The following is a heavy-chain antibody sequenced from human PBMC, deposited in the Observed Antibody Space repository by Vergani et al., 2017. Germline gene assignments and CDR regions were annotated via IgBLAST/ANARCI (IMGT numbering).Heavy chain of an antibody. CDR1: GGSISSYY. V-gene: IGHV4-59*01. Sequence: QVQLQESGPGLVKPSETLSLTCTVSGGSISSYYWSWIRQPPGKGLEWIGYIYYSGSTNYNPSLKSRVTISVDTSKNQFSLKLSSVTAADTAVYYCARVGGVVVTAKQLYYFDYWGQGTLVTVSS. D-gene: IGHD2-21*02. CDR2: IYYSGST. J-gene: IGHJ4*02. CDR3: ARVGGVVVTAKQLYYFDY.